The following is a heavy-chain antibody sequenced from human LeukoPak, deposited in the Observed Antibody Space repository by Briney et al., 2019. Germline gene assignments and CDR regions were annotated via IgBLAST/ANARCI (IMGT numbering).Heavy chain of an antibody. V-gene: IGHV1-58*02. D-gene: IGHD3-16*01. CDR1: GFTFTSSA. CDR3: AAGTGGGFSFCL. Sequence: SVKVSCKASGFTFTSSAMRWVRQARGQRLEWIGWIVVGSGNTNYAQKFQERVTITRDMSTSTAYMELSSLRSEDTAVYYCAAGTGGGFSFCLWGQGNLVTVSS. J-gene: IGHJ1*01. CDR2: IVVGSGNT.